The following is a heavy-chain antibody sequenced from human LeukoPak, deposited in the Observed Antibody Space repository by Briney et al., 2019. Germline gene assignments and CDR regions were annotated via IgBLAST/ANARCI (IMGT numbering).Heavy chain of an antibody. J-gene: IGHJ4*02. Sequence: SETLSLTCTVPGGSISSSSYYWGWIRQPPGKGLEWIGSIYYSGSTYYNPSLKSRVTISVDTSKNQFSLKLSSVTAADTAVYYCARHLSLLRFLEWYSHFDYWGQGTPVTVSS. CDR2: IYYSGST. V-gene: IGHV4-39*01. CDR1: GGSISSSSYY. D-gene: IGHD3-3*01. CDR3: ARHLSLLRFLEWYSHFDY.